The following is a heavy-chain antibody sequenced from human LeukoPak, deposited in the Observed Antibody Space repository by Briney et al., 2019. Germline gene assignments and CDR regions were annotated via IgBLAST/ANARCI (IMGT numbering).Heavy chain of an antibody. J-gene: IGHJ4*02. D-gene: IGHD3-22*01. Sequence: GESLQISCKGSGYSFTSYWIGWVRQMPGKGLEWMGIIYPGDSDTRYSPSFQGQVTISADKSISAAYLQWSSLKASDTAMYYCARFGTHYYDSSGYHSWGQGTLVTVSS. CDR1: GYSFTSYW. CDR3: ARFGTHYYDSSGYHS. CDR2: IYPGDSDT. V-gene: IGHV5-51*01.